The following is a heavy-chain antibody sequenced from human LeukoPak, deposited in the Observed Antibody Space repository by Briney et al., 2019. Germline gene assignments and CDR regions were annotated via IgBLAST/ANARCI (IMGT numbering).Heavy chain of an antibody. D-gene: IGHD1-26*01. CDR3: ARDNSVGDVAWWFDP. Sequence: ASVKVSCKASGYTFTSYGISWVRQAPGQGLEWMGWISAYNGNTNYAQKLQGRVTMTTDTSTSTAYMELRSLRSEDTAVYYCARDNSVGDVAWWFDPWGQGTLVTVSS. CDR1: GYTFTSYG. J-gene: IGHJ5*02. V-gene: IGHV1-18*01. CDR2: ISAYNGNT.